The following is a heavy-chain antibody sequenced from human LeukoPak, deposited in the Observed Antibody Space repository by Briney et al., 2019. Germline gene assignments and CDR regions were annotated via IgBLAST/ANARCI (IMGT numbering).Heavy chain of an antibody. J-gene: IGHJ4*01. CDR3: ASGYSRSSSDY. CDR1: GFTFSTYN. V-gene: IGHV3-21*01. Sequence: PGGSLRLSCAASGFTFSTYNMNWVRQAPGKGLEWVSSITSSSSYIYYADSVKGRFTISRDNVKSSLYLQMNSLRAEDTAVYYCASGYSRSSSDYWGHGTLVTVSS. CDR2: ITSSSSYI. D-gene: IGHD6-6*01.